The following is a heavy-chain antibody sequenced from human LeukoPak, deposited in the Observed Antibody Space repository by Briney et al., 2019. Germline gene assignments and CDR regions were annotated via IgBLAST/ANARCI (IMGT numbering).Heavy chain of an antibody. V-gene: IGHV1-3*01. CDR3: ARDSRYCSSTSCLGYFDY. CDR2: INAGNGNT. Sequence: ASVKVSCKASRYTFTSYAMHWVRQAPGQRLEWMGWINAGNGNTKYSQKFQGRVTITRDTSASTAYMELNSLRSEDTAVYYCARDSRYCSSTSCLGYFDYWGQGTLVTVSS. CDR1: RYTFTSYA. D-gene: IGHD2-2*01. J-gene: IGHJ4*02.